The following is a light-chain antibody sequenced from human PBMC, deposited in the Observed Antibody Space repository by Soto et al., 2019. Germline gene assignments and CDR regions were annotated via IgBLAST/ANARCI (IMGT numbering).Light chain of an antibody. V-gene: IGLV1-44*01. J-gene: IGLJ2*01. CDR3: AVWDDSLNRPV. CDR1: RSNIAGNA. CDR2: SDS. Sequence: QSVLTQPPSASGTPGQRVTISCSGSRSNIAGNAVNWYRQLPGTAPTPLIFSDSQRPSGVPDRFSASKYGTSASLAISGLQADDEAHYHCAVWDDSLNRPVFGGGTKLTVL.